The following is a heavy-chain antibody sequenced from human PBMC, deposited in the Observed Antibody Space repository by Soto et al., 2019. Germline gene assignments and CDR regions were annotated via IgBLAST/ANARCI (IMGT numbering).Heavy chain of an antibody. CDR1: CGSISSNHYY. D-gene: IGHD6-13*01. CDR2: ITYDGTT. J-gene: IGHJ5*02. V-gene: IGHV4-39*01. Sequence: PSETLSLPCSVSCGSISSNHYYWGWSRQPPGKGLEWIGSITYDGTTYHNSSLKSRATISVDTSKSQFSLKLTSVNAADTAIYYCERHVTYSTPWSLRWFYQWGQRSQVTVSS. CDR3: ERHVTYSTPWSLRWFYQ.